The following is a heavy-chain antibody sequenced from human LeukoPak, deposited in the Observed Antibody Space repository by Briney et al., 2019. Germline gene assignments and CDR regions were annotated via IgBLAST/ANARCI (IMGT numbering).Heavy chain of an antibody. V-gene: IGHV4-4*07. CDR2: IYTSGST. CDR1: GGSISSYY. D-gene: IGHD3-9*01. J-gene: IGHJ3*02. Sequence: PSETLSLTCTVSGGSISSYYWSWIRQPAGKGLEWIGRIYTSGSTNYNPSLKSRVTMSVDTSKNQFSLKLSSVTAADTAVYYCARRRYYDILTGYYKGAFDIWGQGTMVTVSS. CDR3: ARRRYYDILTGYYKGAFDI.